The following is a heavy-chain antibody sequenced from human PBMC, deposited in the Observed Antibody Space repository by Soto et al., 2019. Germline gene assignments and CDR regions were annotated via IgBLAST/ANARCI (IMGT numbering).Heavy chain of an antibody. CDR1: GFTFSSYS. D-gene: IGHD2-15*01. V-gene: IGHV3-21*01. Sequence: GGSLRLSCAASGFTFSSYSMNWVRQAPGKGLEWVSSISSSSSYIYYADSVKGRFTISRDNAKNSLYLQMNSLRAEDTAVYYCARDTGGGSFLDEYYFDYWGQGTLVTVSS. CDR2: ISSSSSYI. CDR3: ARDTGGGSFLDEYYFDY. J-gene: IGHJ4*02.